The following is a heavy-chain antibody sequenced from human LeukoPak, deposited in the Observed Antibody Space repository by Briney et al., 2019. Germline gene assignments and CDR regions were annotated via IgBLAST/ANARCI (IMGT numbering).Heavy chain of an antibody. CDR3: ARMGYSYGYFDY. D-gene: IGHD5-18*01. V-gene: IGHV4-59*01. Sequence: PSETLSLTCTVSGGSISSYYWSWIRQPPGKGLEWIGYIYYSGSTNYNPSLKSRVTISVDTSKNQFSLKLSSVTAADTAVYYCARMGYSYGYFDYWGQRTLVTVSS. CDR2: IYYSGST. CDR1: GGSISSYY. J-gene: IGHJ4*02.